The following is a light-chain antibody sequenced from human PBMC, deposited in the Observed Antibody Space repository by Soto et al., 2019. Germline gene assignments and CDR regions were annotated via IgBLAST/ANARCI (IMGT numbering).Light chain of an antibody. CDR2: GAS. V-gene: IGKV3-15*01. CDR3: QKYDSAPPS. CDR1: QSVSSN. J-gene: IGKJ4*01. Sequence: EIVMTQSPATLSVSPGERATLSCRASQSVSSNLAWYQQKPGQAPRLLIYGASTRATGIPARFSGSGSGTEFTLTISSLQSEDGATYFCQKYDSAPPSFGGGTRVQIK.